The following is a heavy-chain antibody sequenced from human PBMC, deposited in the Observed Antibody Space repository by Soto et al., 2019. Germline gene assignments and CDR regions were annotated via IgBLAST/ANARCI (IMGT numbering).Heavy chain of an antibody. CDR1: GTTFSNFA. Sequence: QVRLVQSGAEVKKTGSSVKVSCEASGTTFSNFAIGWVRQAPGQGLEWMGGIILPFGTPNYAQKFQGRVTISADASMTTAYMELRGLRSEDTAVYYCVRGPDSEGYFDYWGQGTLVTVSS. J-gene: IGHJ4*02. V-gene: IGHV1-69*12. CDR2: IILPFGTP. CDR3: VRGPDSEGYFDY.